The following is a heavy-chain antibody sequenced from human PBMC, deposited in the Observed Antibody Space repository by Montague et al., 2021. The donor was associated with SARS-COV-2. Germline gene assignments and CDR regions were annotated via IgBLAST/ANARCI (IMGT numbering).Heavy chain of an antibody. Sequence: PALVKPTQTLTLSCTFSGFSLSASGVGVGWIRQPPGKALEWLALVYWDGVKRYSPSLKSRLTITNDTSKNQVVLKMANMDPVDTATYFCAHRIVGAPFDYWGQGALVTVSS. D-gene: IGHD1-26*01. V-gene: IGHV2-5*02. CDR3: AHRIVGAPFDY. CDR2: VYWDGVK. J-gene: IGHJ4*02. CDR1: GFSLSASGVG.